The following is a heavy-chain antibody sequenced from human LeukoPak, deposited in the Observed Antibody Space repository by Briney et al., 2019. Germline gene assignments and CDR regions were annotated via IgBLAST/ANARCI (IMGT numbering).Heavy chain of an antibody. V-gene: IGHV3-7*03. Sequence: TGGSLRLSCEASGFTFSTFLMTWVREVPGKGLEWVANIKQDGSERNYVDSVKGRFTISRDNANNSLYLQMNRLRAADTAVYYCARGVSSSPWGQGTLVTLSS. CDR2: IKQDGSER. J-gene: IGHJ5*02. CDR3: ARGVSSSP. D-gene: IGHD6-13*01. CDR1: GFTFSTFL.